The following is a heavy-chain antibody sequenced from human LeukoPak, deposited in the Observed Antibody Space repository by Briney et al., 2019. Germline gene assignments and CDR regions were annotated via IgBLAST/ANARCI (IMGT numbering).Heavy chain of an antibody. CDR1: GFTFTSSS. Sequence: ASGTLCLSCAASGFTFTSSSWNWFGPAPGKGLVWGSYISSSSRATYYTYSVKGRFTISRANAKNSLYLQMNSLRDEDTAVYYCARGHGWQVPHYFDYWGQGGLVTVSS. V-gene: IGHV3-48*02. CDR3: ARGHGWQVPHYFDY. D-gene: IGHD6-19*01. J-gene: IGHJ4*02. CDR2: ISSSSRAT.